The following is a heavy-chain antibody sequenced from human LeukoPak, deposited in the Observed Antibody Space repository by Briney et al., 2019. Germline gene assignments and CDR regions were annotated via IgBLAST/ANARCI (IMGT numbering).Heavy chain of an antibody. CDR2: INPNSGGT. Sequence: ASVKVSCKASGYTFTGYYMHWVRQAPGQGLEWMGWINPNSGGTNYAQKFQGRVTMTRDTSISTAYMELSRLRSDDTAVYYCAGSGGGGFTMLDYWGQGTLVTVSS. CDR3: AGSGGGGFTMLDY. J-gene: IGHJ4*02. V-gene: IGHV1-2*02. D-gene: IGHD3-16*01. CDR1: GYTFTGYY.